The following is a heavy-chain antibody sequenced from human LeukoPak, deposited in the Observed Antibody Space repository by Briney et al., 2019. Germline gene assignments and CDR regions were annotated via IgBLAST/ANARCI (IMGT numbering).Heavy chain of an antibody. D-gene: IGHD1-26*01. J-gene: IGHJ4*02. Sequence: ASVRVSCKASGGTFSSYAISWVRQAPGQGLEWMGRIIPILGIANYAQKFQGRVTITTDKSTSTAYIELSSLRSEDTAVYYCARGLVGAPDYWGQGTLVTVSS. CDR2: IIPILGIA. CDR3: ARGLVGAPDY. V-gene: IGHV1-69*04. CDR1: GGTFSSYA.